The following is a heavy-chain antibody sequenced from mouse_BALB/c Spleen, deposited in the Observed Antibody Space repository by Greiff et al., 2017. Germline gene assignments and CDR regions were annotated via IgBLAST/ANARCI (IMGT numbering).Heavy chain of an antibody. CDR2: IYPGNSDT. CDR1: GYSFTSYW. J-gene: IGHJ2*01. D-gene: IGHD2-4*01. CDR3: TREWMITSFFDY. Sequence: VQLQQSGTVLARPGASVKMSCKASGYSFTSYWMHWVKQRPGQGLEWIGAIYPGNSDTSYNQKFKGKAKLTAVTSASTAYMELSSLTNEDSAVYYCTREWMITSFFDYWGQGTILTVSS. V-gene: IGHV1-5*01.